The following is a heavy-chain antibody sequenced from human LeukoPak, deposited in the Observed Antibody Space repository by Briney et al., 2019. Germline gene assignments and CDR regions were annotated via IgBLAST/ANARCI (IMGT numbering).Heavy chain of an antibody. CDR2: IYPGDSDT. Sequence: GESLKISCKGSGYGFTSYWIGWVRQMPGKGLEWMGIIYPGDSDTRYSPSFQGQVTISADKSISTAYLQWSSLKASDTAMYYCARGDVLRYSSVSFDYWGQGTLVTVSS. D-gene: IGHD3-9*01. V-gene: IGHV5-51*01. CDR3: ARGDVLRYSSVSFDY. J-gene: IGHJ4*02. CDR1: GYGFTSYW.